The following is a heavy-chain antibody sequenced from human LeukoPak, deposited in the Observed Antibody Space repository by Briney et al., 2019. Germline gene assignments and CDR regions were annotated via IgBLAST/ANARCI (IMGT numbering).Heavy chain of an antibody. D-gene: IGHD3-10*01. J-gene: IGHJ4*02. CDR3: ARGRYYYAYYFDY. V-gene: IGHV4-59*01. CDR1: GGSISSYY. Sequence: SETLSLTCTVSGGSISSYYWSWIRQPPGKGLEWIGYIYYSGSTNYNPSLKSRVTISVDTSKNQFSLKLSSVTAADTAVYYCARGRYYYAYYFDYWGQGTLVTVSS. CDR2: IYYSGST.